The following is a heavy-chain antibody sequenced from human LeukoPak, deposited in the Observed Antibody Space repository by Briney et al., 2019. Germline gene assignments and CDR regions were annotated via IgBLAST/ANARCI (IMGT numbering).Heavy chain of an antibody. CDR1: GGSISSYY. D-gene: IGHD4-23*01. Sequence: SETLSLTCTVSGGSISSYYWSWIRQPAGKGLEWIGRIYTSGSTNYNPSLKSRVTMSVDTSKNQFSLKLSSVTAADTAVYYCARERGGPPVGLRAFDIWGQGTMVTVSS. V-gene: IGHV4-4*07. J-gene: IGHJ3*02. CDR2: IYTSGST. CDR3: ARERGGPPVGLRAFDI.